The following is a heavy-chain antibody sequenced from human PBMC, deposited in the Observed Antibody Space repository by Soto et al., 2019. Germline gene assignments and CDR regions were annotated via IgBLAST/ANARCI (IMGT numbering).Heavy chain of an antibody. J-gene: IGHJ4*02. CDR3: ARGAAYSTPWSFDS. CDR1: GYTFPRYG. CDR2: ISGYKGNT. D-gene: IGHD2-8*01. Sequence: QVQLLQSGAEVKKPGASVMVSCKTSGYTFPRYGVSWVRQAPGQGLEWMGWISGYKGNTKEAQKFEGRVILTTDTAANTAHMELRSLTSNDSAVYYCARGAAYSTPWSFDSWGQGTLVTVSS. V-gene: IGHV1-18*01.